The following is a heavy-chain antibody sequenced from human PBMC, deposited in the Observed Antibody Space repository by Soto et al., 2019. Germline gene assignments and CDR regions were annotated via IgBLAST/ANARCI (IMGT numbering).Heavy chain of an antibody. CDR2: IYYSGST. Sequence: QVQLQESGPGLVKPSQTLSLTCTVSGGSISSGGYYWSWIRQHPGKGLEWIGYIYYSGSTYYNPSFKSRVTISVDTSKNQFSLQLISVTPADTAVYYCARERFLAEIQSSYWGQGTMVTVSS. CDR3: ARERFLAEIQSSY. V-gene: IGHV4-31*03. CDR1: GGSISSGGYY. D-gene: IGHD3-3*01. J-gene: IGHJ4*02.